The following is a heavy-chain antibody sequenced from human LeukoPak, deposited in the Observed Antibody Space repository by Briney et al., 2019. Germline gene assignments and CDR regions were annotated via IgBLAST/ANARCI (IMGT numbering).Heavy chain of an antibody. CDR3: AKEYSYNYVWDR. J-gene: IGHJ5*02. Sequence: PGGSLRLSCAASGFTFSSYAISWVRQAPGKGLEWVSSISGRGDSTYYADSVKGRLTISRDNSKNTVYLQMSSLRVEDTAVYYCAKEYSYNYVWDRWGQGTLVTVSS. CDR1: GFTFSSYA. CDR2: ISGRGDST. V-gene: IGHV3-23*01. D-gene: IGHD3-16*01.